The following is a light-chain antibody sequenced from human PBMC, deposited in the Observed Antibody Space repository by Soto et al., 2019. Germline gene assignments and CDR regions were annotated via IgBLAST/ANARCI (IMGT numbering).Light chain of an antibody. CDR3: HQYGSSLPT. Sequence: IVLTQSPATLSLSPGERATLSCRARQSVADNLAWFQQKPGQGPRLLIYGASTRATGIPARFSGSGSETDFTLTVSSLRSEDFAVYHCHQYGSSLPTFGQGTKVDNK. CDR2: GAS. V-gene: IGKV3-15*01. CDR1: QSVADN. J-gene: IGKJ1*01.